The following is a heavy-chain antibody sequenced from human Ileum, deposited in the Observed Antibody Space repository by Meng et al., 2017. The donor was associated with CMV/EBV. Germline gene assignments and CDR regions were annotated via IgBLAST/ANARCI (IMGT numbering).Heavy chain of an antibody. V-gene: IGHV6-1*01. Sequence: SETRSPTFDLFGASISSNSAAWNSIRLYPSRGLEWLGRAYYRDKGYNDYAVSVKSRITINGDTSKNQFTLQLNSVTPEDTAVYYGARVLLWFGGRQYYGMDVWGQGTTVTVSS. CDR2: AYYRDKGYN. J-gene: IGHJ6*02. CDR3: ARVLLWFGGRQYYGMDV. CDR1: GASISSNSAA. D-gene: IGHD3-10*01.